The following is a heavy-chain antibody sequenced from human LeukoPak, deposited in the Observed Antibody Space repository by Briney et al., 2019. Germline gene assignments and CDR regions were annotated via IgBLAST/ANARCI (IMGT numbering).Heavy chain of an antibody. J-gene: IGHJ4*02. CDR2: IYYSGST. CDR1: GGSISSYY. V-gene: IGHV4-59*01. CDR3: ARAGGYYDFWSGYYISVYFDY. Sequence: SETLSLTCTVSGGSISSYYWSWIRQPPGKGLEWIGYIYYSGSTNYNPSLKSRVTISVDTSKNQLSLKLSSVTAADTAVYYCARAGGYYDFWSGYYISVYFDYWGQGTLVTVSS. D-gene: IGHD3-3*01.